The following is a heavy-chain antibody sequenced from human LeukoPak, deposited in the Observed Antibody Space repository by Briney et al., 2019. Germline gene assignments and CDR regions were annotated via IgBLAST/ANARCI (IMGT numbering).Heavy chain of an antibody. CDR1: GFTFSSYS. J-gene: IGHJ5*02. CDR3: ARDCSSTSCYARHWFDP. CDR2: ISSSSSYI. Sequence: GGSLRLSCAASGFTFSSYSMNWVRQAPGKGLEWVSSISSSSSYIYYADSVKDRFTISRDNAKNSLYLQMNSLRAEDTAVYYCARDCSSTSCYARHWFDPWGQGTLVTVSS. D-gene: IGHD2-2*01. V-gene: IGHV3-21*01.